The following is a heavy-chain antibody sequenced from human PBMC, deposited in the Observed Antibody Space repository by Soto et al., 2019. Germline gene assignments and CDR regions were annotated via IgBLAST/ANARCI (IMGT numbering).Heavy chain of an antibody. D-gene: IGHD1-20*01. CDR2: VYSSGAT. J-gene: IGHJ6*02. CDR3: TKGPNWNYYYYGVDV. V-gene: IGHV4-4*07. CDR1: GDSVSNYY. Sequence: PSETLSLTCTVSGDSVSNYYWSWIRQPAGRGLEWIGRVYSSGATNYNPSLNGRVTMSVDTSRNQFSLRLSSVTAADTAIYYRTKGPNWNYYYYGVDVWGQGTAVTVSS.